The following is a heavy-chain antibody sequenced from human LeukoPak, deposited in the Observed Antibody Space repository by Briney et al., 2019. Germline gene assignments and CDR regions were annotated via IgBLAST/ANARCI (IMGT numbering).Heavy chain of an antibody. J-gene: IGHJ3*02. D-gene: IGHD6-13*01. V-gene: IGHV3-9*01. CDR1: GFTFSSYW. Sequence: GGSLRLSCAASGFTFSSYWMHWVRQAPGKGLEWVSGISWNSGSIGYADSVKGRFTISRGNAKNSLYLQMNSLRAEDTALHYCAKDFVPRQQLDRGAFDIWGQGTMVTVSS. CDR2: ISWNSGSI. CDR3: AKDFVPRQQLDRGAFDI.